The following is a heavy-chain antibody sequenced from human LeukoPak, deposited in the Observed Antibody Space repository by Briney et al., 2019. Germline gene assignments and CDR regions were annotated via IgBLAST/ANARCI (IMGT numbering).Heavy chain of an antibody. Sequence: KPLETLSLNCTVSGGSINSDYWSWVRQPPGKGLEWIGYMYYSGSSTNYNPSLKSRVTISVDRSKNQFSLKLSSVTAADTAVYYCARQGHKLTLVDYYGMDVWGQGTTVTVSS. V-gene: IGHV4-59*08. CDR1: GGSINSDY. CDR3: ARQGHKLTLVDYYGMDV. D-gene: IGHD1-26*01. CDR2: MYYSGSST. J-gene: IGHJ6*02.